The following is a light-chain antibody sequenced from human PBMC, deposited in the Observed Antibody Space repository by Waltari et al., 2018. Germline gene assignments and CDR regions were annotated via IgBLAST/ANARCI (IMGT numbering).Light chain of an antibody. V-gene: IGLV7-43*01. CDR2: STH. Sequence: QTVVTQEHSLTVSPGGTVTPTCASSTDAVTGGYYPNWVHHKPGQAPSALIYSTHNKHSWTPARFSGSLLGGKAALTLSGLQPEDEAEYYCLLYYGGAQLVFGGGTKLTVL. CDR3: LLYYGGAQLV. CDR1: TDAVTGGYY. J-gene: IGLJ2*01.